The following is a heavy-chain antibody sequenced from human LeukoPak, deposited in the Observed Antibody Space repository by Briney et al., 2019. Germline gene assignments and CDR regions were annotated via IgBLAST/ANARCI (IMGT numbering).Heavy chain of an antibody. V-gene: IGHV1-2*02. CDR2: MNPNSGDT. CDR3: ARDREYSNYLLVYGMDV. Sequence: ASVKVSCKAYGYTFTGYYIHWVRQAPGQGLEWMGWMNPNSGDTNHAQKFQGRFTITTDTSIRTAYMELSSLRSDDTAMYYCARDREYSNYLLVYGMDVWGQGTTITVSS. CDR1: GYTFTGYY. D-gene: IGHD4-11*01. J-gene: IGHJ6*02.